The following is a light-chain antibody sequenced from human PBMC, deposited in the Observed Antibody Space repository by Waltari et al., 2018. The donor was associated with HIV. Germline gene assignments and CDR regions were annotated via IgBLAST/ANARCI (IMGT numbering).Light chain of an antibody. CDR1: SSTTGSNP. CDR2: NDN. J-gene: IGLJ2*01. Sequence: QSVPPQPPSPPGTPGQSATSPCSARSSTTGSNPLDWYQKLRATAPRLLIYNDNQRPSGVPDRFSGSKSGTSASLAISGLQSEDEADYYCAAWDDSLNGHVLFGGGTKLTVL. V-gene: IGLV1-44*01. CDR3: AAWDDSLNGHVL.